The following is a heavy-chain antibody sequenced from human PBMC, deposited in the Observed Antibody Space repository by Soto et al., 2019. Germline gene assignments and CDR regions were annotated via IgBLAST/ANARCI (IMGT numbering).Heavy chain of an antibody. J-gene: IGHJ4*02. V-gene: IGHV4-59*08. CDR1: YASINNYH. Sequence: QVQLQESGPGLLKPSETLSLSCTVSYASINNYHWTWIRQPPGKGLEWIAYIYYTGTTNFNPSLRSRVSIPMDTSKNQFSLTLRSVTASDTAVYYCATLRGLGEVSPYFDSWGQGRMVIVSS. D-gene: IGHD3-10*01. CDR2: IYYTGTT. CDR3: ATLRGLGEVSPYFDS.